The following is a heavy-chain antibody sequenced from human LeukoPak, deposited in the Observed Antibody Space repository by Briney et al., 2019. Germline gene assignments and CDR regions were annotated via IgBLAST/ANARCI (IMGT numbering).Heavy chain of an antibody. D-gene: IGHD3-16*01. V-gene: IGHV3-66*01. CDR1: GFTFDDYA. J-gene: IGHJ4*02. CDR2: IYSGGTT. CDR3: ARDWGLGKYYFDY. Sequence: PGRSLRLSCAVSGFTFDDYAMHWVRQVPGKGLEWVSVIYSGGTTYYSDSVKGRFTISRDNSKNTLYLQMNSLRAEDTAVYYCARDWGLGKYYFDYWGQGTLVTVSS.